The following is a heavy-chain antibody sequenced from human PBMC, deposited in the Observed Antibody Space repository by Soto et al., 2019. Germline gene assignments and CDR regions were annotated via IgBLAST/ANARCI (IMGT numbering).Heavy chain of an antibody. V-gene: IGHV3-30-3*01. Sequence: QVQLVESGGGVVQPGRSLRLSCAASGFTFSSYAMHWVRQAPGKGLEWVAVISYDGSNKYSADSVKGRFTISRDNSKNSLYLQMNSLRAADTAVYYCARDLLRASSSHYYYCFGMDVCGQVPTVTASS. D-gene: IGHD6-6*01. CDR2: ISYDGSNK. J-gene: IGHJ6*02. CDR3: ARDLLRASSSHYYYCFGMDV. CDR1: GFTFSSYA.